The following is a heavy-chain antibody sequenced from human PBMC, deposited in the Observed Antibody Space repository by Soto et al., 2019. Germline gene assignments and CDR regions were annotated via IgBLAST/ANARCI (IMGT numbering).Heavy chain of an antibody. J-gene: IGHJ6*02. CDR2: IYYSGST. V-gene: IGHV4-59*01. Sequence: QVQLQESGPGLVKPSETLSLTCTVSGGSISSYYWSWIRQPPGKGLEWIGYIYYSGSTNYNPSLKSRVTISVDTSKNQFSLKLSSVTAADTAVYYCARAYSSGWYYYYYGMDVWGQGTTVTVSS. D-gene: IGHD6-19*01. CDR1: GGSISSYY. CDR3: ARAYSSGWYYYYYGMDV.